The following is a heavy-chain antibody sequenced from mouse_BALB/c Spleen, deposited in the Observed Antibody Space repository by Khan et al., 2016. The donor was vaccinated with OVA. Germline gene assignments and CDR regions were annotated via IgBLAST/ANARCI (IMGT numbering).Heavy chain of an antibody. Sequence: QVQLKQSRPELVKPGASVKISCKASGYTFTDYYINWVKQKPGQGLEWIGWIYPGSANTKYSENFKGKATLTVDTSSSTAYMQLSSLTSEDTAVYCCAGGFDNWGQGTTLTVSS. CDR2: IYPGSANT. CDR3: AGGFDN. J-gene: IGHJ2*01. CDR1: GYTFTDYY. V-gene: IGHV1-84*02.